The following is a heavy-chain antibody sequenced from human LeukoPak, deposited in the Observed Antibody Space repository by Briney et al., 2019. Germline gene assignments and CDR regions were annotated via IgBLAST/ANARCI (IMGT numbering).Heavy chain of an antibody. Sequence: SVKVSCKTSGGTFSSYAISWVRQAPGQGLEWMGGIIPIFGTANYAQKFQGRVTITADESTSTAYMELSSLRSEDTAVYYCAREGCSGGSCYPEWFDPWGQGTLVTVSS. D-gene: IGHD2-15*01. CDR1: GGTFSSYA. CDR3: AREGCSGGSCYPEWFDP. CDR2: IIPIFGTA. V-gene: IGHV1-69*13. J-gene: IGHJ5*02.